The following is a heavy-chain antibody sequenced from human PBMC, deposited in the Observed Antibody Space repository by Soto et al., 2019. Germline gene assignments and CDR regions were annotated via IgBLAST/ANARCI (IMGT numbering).Heavy chain of an antibody. V-gene: IGHV3-23*01. Sequence: GGSLRLSCAASGFTCSIHAMSWVLQAPGKGLEWVSAISGSGGSTYYADSVKGRFTISRDNSKNTLYLQMNSLRAEDTAVYYCSVWAGTRGSFDYWGQGTLVTVSS. CDR2: ISGSGGST. J-gene: IGHJ4*02. CDR1: GFTCSIHA. CDR3: SVWAGTRGSFDY. D-gene: IGHD3-16*01.